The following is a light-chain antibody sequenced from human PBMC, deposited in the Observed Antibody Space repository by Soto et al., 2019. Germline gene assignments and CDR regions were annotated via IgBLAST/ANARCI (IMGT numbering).Light chain of an antibody. V-gene: IGKV4-1*01. CDR1: QSLLYSSNSKNY. Sequence: DIVMTQSPDSLAVSLGERATINCKSSQSLLYSSNSKNYLAWYQRKSGQPPKLLIYRASTRESGVPDRFSGSGSGTDFTLTISSLQADDVAVYYCQQYLSIPRTFGQGTKVEIK. CDR3: QQYLSIPRT. CDR2: RAS. J-gene: IGKJ1*01.